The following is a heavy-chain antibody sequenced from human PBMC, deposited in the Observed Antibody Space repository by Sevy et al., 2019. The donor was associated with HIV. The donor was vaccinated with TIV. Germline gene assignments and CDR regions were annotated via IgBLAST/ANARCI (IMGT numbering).Heavy chain of an antibody. J-gene: IGHJ4*02. CDR3: AGDFSSYCPNDVCSNFDY. CDR1: GYTFSNYG. V-gene: IGHV1-18*01. D-gene: IGHD2-8*01. CDR2: ISAYTGAT. Sequence: ASVKVSCKASGYTFSNYGINWVRQTPGQGLEWMGWISAYTGATNYGQKFQDRVTMTTDTSTSTANMELRSLTSDDTAVYYCAGDFSSYCPNDVCSNFDYWGQGTLVTVSS.